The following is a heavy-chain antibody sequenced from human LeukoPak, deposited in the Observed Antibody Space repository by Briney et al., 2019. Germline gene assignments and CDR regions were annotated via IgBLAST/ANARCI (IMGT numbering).Heavy chain of an antibody. J-gene: IGHJ4*02. V-gene: IGHV3-7*04. CDR2: INQAGTEQ. D-gene: IGHD3-10*01. Sequence: GGSLRLSCAASGFTFGTYWMTWVRQAPGKGLEWVANINQAGTEQYFVDSVKGQLTISRDNAKNSLYLQMNRLRAEDTAVYYWARVRGDYYFDYWGQGTLVTVSS. CDR1: GFTFGTYW. CDR3: ARVRGDYYFDY.